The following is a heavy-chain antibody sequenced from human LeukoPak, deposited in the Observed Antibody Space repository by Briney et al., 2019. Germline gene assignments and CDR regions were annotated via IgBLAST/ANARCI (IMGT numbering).Heavy chain of an antibody. V-gene: IGHV4-59*01. CDR1: GGSISSYY. CDR2: IYYSGST. J-gene: IGHJ4*02. Sequence: SETLSLTCTVSGGSISSYYWSWIRQLPGKGLEWIGYIYYSGSTNYNPSLKSRVTISVDTSKNQFSLKLSSVTAADTAVYYCARGIAATPGDYWGQGTLVTASS. D-gene: IGHD6-13*01. CDR3: ARGIAATPGDY.